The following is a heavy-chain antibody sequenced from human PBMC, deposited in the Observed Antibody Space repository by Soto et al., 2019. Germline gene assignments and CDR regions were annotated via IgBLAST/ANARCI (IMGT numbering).Heavy chain of an antibody. CDR2: MNPNSGNT. D-gene: IGHD5-12*01. CDR1: GYTFTSYD. J-gene: IGHJ4*02. V-gene: IGHV1-8*01. CDR3: ARSIRYSGYELDY. Sequence: GASVKVSCKASGYTFTSYDINWVRQATGQGLEWMGWMNPNSGNTGYAQKFQGRVTMTRNTSISTAYMELSSLRSEDTAVYYCARSIRYSGYELDYWGQGTLVTVSS.